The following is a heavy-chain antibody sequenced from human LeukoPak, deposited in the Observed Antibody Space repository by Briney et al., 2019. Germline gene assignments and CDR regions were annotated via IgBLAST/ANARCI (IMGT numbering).Heavy chain of an antibody. CDR2: IYYGGST. J-gene: IGHJ4*02. CDR3: ARTHAGSSDWYGGFDY. CDR1: GGSISTYY. Sequence: VKPSETLSLTCTVSGGSISTYYWSWIRPPPGKGLEWIGHIYYGGSTNYNPSLKSRVTISLDTSKNQFSLRLSSVTAADTAMYYCARTHAGSSDWYGGFDYWGQGTLVTVSS. V-gene: IGHV4-59*08. D-gene: IGHD6-19*01.